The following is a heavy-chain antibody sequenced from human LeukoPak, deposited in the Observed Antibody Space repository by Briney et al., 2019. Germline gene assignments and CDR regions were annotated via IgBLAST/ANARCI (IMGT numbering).Heavy chain of an antibody. CDR3: ARVQDRSKRELDAFDI. V-gene: IGHV4-59*01. J-gene: IGHJ3*02. Sequence: PSETLSLTCTVSGGSISRYFGSWLRQPPGKGLEWMGYLYYSGSTNYNPSLRSRVTRSVDTSKKQYSLKLSSATAADTAVYYCARVQDRSKRELDAFDIWGQGTMVTVSS. D-gene: IGHD1-26*01. CDR1: GGSISRYF. CDR2: LYYSGST.